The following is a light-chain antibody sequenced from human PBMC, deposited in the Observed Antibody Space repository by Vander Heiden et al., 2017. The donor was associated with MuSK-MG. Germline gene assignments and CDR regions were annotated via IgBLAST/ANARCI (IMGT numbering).Light chain of an antibody. Sequence: GSPGQSITISCTGTSSDVGGYNYVSWYQQHPGKAPKLMIYDVSNRPSGVSNRFSGSKSGNTASLTISGLQAEDETDYYCSSYTSSSTYVFGTGTKVTVL. V-gene: IGLV2-14*04. J-gene: IGLJ1*01. CDR1: SSDVGGYNY. CDR2: DVS. CDR3: SSYTSSSTYV.